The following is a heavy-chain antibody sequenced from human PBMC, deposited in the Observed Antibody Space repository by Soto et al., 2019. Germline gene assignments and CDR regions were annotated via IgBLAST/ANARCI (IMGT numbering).Heavy chain of an antibody. CDR3: ARESYCGGDCYILDY. CDR1: GGSISSGDYY. D-gene: IGHD2-21*02. V-gene: IGHV4-30-4*01. Sequence: QVQLQESGPGLVKPSQTLSLTCTVSGGSISSGDYYWSWIRQPPGKGLEWIGYIYYSGSTYYNPSLKSRVTISVDTSENQFSLKLSSVTAADTAVYYCARESYCGGDCYILDYWGQGTLVTVSS. CDR2: IYYSGST. J-gene: IGHJ4*02.